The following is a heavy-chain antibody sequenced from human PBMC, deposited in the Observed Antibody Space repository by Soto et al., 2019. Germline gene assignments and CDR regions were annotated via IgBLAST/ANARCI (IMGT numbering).Heavy chain of an antibody. CDR3: ARDSSPYGDYVGFDY. CDR1: GYTFTSYG. V-gene: IGHV1-18*01. CDR2: ISAYNGNS. D-gene: IGHD4-17*01. J-gene: IGHJ4*02. Sequence: QVQLVQSGAEVKKPGASVKVSCKASGYTFTSYGISWVRQAPGQGLEWMGWISAYNGNSNYAQKLQGRVTMTTDTSTSTAYMELRSLRSDDTAVYYCARDSSPYGDYVGFDYWGQGTLVTVSS.